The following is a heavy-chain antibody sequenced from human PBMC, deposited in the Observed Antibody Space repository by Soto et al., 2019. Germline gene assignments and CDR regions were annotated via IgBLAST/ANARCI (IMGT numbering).Heavy chain of an antibody. CDR3: ATQTDYINYQSFYDY. J-gene: IGHJ4*02. D-gene: IGHD4-4*01. CDR1: GASFGINSYY. Sequence: PSETLSLTCTVSGASFGINSYYWGWIRQPPGRGLEWVGSVHYSGNTYYHPSLKSRVTIFVDTSKNAFSLKLSSVTAADTALYYCATQTDYINYQSFYDYWGRGTLVTVSS. CDR2: VHYSGNT. V-gene: IGHV4-39*01.